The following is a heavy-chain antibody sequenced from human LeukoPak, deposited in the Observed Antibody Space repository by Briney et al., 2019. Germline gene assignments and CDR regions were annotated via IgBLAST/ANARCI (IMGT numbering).Heavy chain of an antibody. CDR1: GYTFTDYY. D-gene: IGHD3-22*01. CDR3: ARSQTYYYDSSGYYYFDY. V-gene: IGHV1-69*06. Sequence: SVKVSCKASGYTFTDYYMHWVRQAPGQGLEWMGGIIPIFGTANYAQKFQGRVTITADKSTSTAYMELSSLRSEDTAVYYCARSQTYYYDSSGYYYFDYWGQGTLVTVSS. CDR2: IIPIFGTA. J-gene: IGHJ4*02.